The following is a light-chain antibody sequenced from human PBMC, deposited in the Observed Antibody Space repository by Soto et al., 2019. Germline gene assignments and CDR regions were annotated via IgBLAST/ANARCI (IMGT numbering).Light chain of an antibody. CDR1: QSVSSN. CDR3: QQYNKWPPYT. CDR2: GAS. J-gene: IGKJ2*01. V-gene: IGKV3-15*01. Sequence: EIVMTQSPATLSVSPGERATLSCRASQSVSSNLAWYQQTPEQPPRLLIYGASPRATGIPARFSDSGSGTEFTLTILSLQSEDFAVYYCQQYNKWPPYTFGQGTKLEIK.